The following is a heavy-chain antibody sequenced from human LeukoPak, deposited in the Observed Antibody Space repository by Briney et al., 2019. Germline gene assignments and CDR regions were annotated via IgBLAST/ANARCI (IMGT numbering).Heavy chain of an antibody. CDR1: GFAVSSNY. V-gene: IGHV3-66*01. CDR3: ARERDGYCGGDCYYYYGMDV. J-gene: IGHJ6*02. D-gene: IGHD2-21*02. Sequence: GGSLRLSCTASGFAVSSNYINWVRQAPGKGLEWVSVIHTGGNTYYADSVKGRFTISRDNSKNTVYLQMNSLRAEDTALYYCARERDGYCGGDCYYYYGMDVWGQGTTVTVSS. CDR2: IHTGGNT.